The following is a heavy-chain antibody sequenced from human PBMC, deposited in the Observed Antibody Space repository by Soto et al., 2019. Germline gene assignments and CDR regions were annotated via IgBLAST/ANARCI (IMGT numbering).Heavy chain of an antibody. Sequence: ASVKVSCKASGYIFTSYYIHWVRQAPGQGLEWMGVIDPSGGSTTYAQKLQGRVTITADESTSTDYMELSSLRSEDTAVYYCARVIVGATWYNWLDPWGQGTLVTVS. CDR2: IDPSGGST. CDR3: ARVIVGATWYNWLDP. D-gene: IGHD1-26*01. CDR1: GYIFTSYY. J-gene: IGHJ5*02. V-gene: IGHV1-46*01.